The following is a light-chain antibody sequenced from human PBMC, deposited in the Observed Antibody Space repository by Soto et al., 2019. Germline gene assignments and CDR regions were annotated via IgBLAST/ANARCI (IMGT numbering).Light chain of an antibody. V-gene: IGLV2-8*01. CDR1: SGDIGSYTY. CDR2: EVS. Sequence: QSALTQPASVSGSPGQSITISCTGTSGDIGSYTYVSWYQQYPGKAPKLLIYEVSQRPSGVPDRFSGSKSGNTATLTVSGLQAEDDAEYFCSSHAGNNMGVFGGGTKLTVL. J-gene: IGLJ3*02. CDR3: SSHAGNNMGV.